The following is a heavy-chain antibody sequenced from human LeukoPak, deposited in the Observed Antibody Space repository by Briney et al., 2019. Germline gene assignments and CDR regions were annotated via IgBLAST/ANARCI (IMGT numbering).Heavy chain of an antibody. CDR3: AKESLLVVESFFDN. Sequence: GGSLRLSCVVSGFTFSDYAMSWVRRAPGKGLEWVSAITGSGQTKYYTDSVKGRFTMSRDNSKNTLYLHRNNLRDDDTAEYFCAKESLLVVESFFDNWGQGTRVRVSS. J-gene: IGHJ4*02. V-gene: IGHV3-23*01. CDR2: ITGSGQTK. D-gene: IGHD3-10*01. CDR1: GFTFSDYA.